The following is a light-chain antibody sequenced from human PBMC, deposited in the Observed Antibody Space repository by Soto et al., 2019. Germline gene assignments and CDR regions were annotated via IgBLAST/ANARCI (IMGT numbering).Light chain of an antibody. V-gene: IGKV3-20*01. Sequence: EIVLTQSPGTLSLSPGERATLSCRASQSFSSSYLAWYQQKPGQAPRLLIYGSSSRATGIPDRLSGSGSGTYFTLSISRLEPEDFSVYYCEQYGTSITFGQWTR. J-gene: IGKJ5*01. CDR3: EQYGTSIT. CDR2: GSS. CDR1: QSFSSSY.